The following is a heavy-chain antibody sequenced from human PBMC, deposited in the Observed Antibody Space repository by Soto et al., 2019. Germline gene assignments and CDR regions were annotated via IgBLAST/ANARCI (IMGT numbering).Heavy chain of an antibody. J-gene: IGHJ6*02. D-gene: IGHD2-8*01. CDR3: ARLLMNTYYYYYYGMDV. V-gene: IGHV4-34*01. CDR1: GGSFSGYY. Sequence: ASETLSLTCAVYGGSFSGYYWSWIRQPPGKGQEWIGEINHSGSTNYNPSLKSRVTISVDTSKNQFSLKLSSVTAADTAVYYCARLLMNTYYYYYYGMDVWGQGTTVTVSS. CDR2: INHSGST.